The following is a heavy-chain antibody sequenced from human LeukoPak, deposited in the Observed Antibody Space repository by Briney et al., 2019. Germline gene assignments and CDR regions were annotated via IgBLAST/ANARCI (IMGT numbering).Heavy chain of an antibody. CDR1: GFTFSSYA. CDR3: ARDFGPDHGYFDY. D-gene: IGHD3-10*01. J-gene: IGHJ4*02. CDR2: LTGSGGNT. V-gene: IGHV3-23*01. Sequence: GGSLRLSCAASGFTFSSYAMSWVRQAPGKGLEWVSGLTGSGGNTYYADSVKGRFTTSRDNSKSTLYLQMNSLRAEDTAVYYCARDFGPDHGYFDYWGQGTLVTVSS.